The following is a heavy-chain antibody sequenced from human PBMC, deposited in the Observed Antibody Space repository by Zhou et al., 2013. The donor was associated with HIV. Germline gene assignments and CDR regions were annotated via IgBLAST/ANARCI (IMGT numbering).Heavy chain of an antibody. Sequence: QVQLVQSGAEVKKPGSSVKVSCKTSGNTFSSYAISWVRQAPGQGLEWMGGIIPIFDTPNYAQKFQGRVTITTDESTTTAYMELSSLSSEDTAVYYCARENELGMDYYYGLDVWGQGTTVTVS. CDR1: GNTFSSYA. D-gene: IGHD7-27*01. J-gene: IGHJ6*02. V-gene: IGHV1-69*05. CDR2: IIPIFDTP. CDR3: ARENELGMDYYYGLDV.